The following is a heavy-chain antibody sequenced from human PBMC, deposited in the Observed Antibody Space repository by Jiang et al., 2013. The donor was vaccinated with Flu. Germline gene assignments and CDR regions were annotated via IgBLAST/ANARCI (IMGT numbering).Heavy chain of an antibody. J-gene: IGHJ4*02. D-gene: IGHD6-19*01. Sequence: SISGYYWNWIRQSPGNEMEWIGYISYSGSTNYKSSLQSRVTISVDKSKNQFSLKLSSVTAADTAVYYCARNLAVAGTYFDYWGQGTLVTVSS. CDR2: ISYSGST. CDR1: SISGYY. V-gene: IGHV4-59*12. CDR3: ARNLAVAGTYFDY.